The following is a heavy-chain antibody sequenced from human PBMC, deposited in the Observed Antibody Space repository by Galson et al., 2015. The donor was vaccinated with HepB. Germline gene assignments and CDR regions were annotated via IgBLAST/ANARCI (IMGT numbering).Heavy chain of an antibody. CDR3: ARSTDIAAAGTADY. V-gene: IGHV3-23*01. CDR2: ISGSGGST. CDR1: GFTFSSYA. D-gene: IGHD6-13*01. Sequence: SLRLSCAASGFTFSSYAMSWVRQAPGKGLEWVSAISGSGGSTYYADSVKGRFTISRDNSKNTLYLQMNSLRAEDTAVYYCARSTDIAAAGTADYWGQGTLVTVSS. J-gene: IGHJ4*02.